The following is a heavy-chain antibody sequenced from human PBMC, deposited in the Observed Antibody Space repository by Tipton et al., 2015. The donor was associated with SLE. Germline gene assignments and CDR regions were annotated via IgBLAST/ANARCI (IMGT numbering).Heavy chain of an antibody. J-gene: IGHJ6*03. CDR3: ARVGYLGSGKTWDMDV. D-gene: IGHD3-10*01. CDR2: IYHSGST. CDR1: GGSISRNNW. Sequence: TLSLTCAVFGGSISRNNWWSWVRQPPGKGLEWIGEIYHSGSTNYNPSLKSRVTISGDTSKNQFSLHLTSVTAADTAIHYCARVGYLGSGKTWDMDVWGKGITVTVSS. V-gene: IGHV4-4*02.